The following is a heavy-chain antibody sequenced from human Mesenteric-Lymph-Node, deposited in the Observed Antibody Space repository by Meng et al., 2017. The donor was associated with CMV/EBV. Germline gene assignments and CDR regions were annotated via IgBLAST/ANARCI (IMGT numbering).Heavy chain of an antibody. D-gene: IGHD3-3*01. CDR2: ISSSSSYI. J-gene: IGHJ6*02. V-gene: IGHV3-21*01. Sequence: ETLSLTCAASGFTFSSYSMNWVRQAPGKGLEWVSSISSSSSYIYYADSVKGRFTISRDNAKNSLHLQMNSLRAEDTAVYYCASTYYDFWSGYTGSDYYGMDVWGQGTTVTVSS. CDR3: ASTYYDFWSGYTGSDYYGMDV. CDR1: GFTFSSYS.